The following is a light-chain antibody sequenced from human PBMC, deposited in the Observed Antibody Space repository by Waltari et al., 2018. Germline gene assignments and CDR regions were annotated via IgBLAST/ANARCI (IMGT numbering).Light chain of an antibody. CDR2: DAS. Sequence: AIQLTQSPSSLSASVGDRVTIACRASQGINSALAWYQLKPGKAPKLLIYDASSLESGVPSRFSGSGSGTDFTLTISSLQPEDFATCYCQQFKIFGQGTRLEIK. CDR1: QGINSA. V-gene: IGKV1-13*02. J-gene: IGKJ5*01. CDR3: QQFKI.